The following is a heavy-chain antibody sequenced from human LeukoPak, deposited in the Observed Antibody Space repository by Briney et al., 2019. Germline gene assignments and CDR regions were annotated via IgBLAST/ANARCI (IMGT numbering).Heavy chain of an antibody. D-gene: IGHD3-22*01. Sequence: ASVKVSCKASGYTFTSYGISWVRQAPGQGLEWMGWISAYNGNTNYAQKLQGRVTMTTDTSTSTAYMELRSLRSDDTAVYYCARDKVDSSGYHYFDYWGQGTLVTVSS. V-gene: IGHV1-18*01. CDR2: ISAYNGNT. J-gene: IGHJ4*02. CDR3: ARDKVDSSGYHYFDY. CDR1: GYTFTSYG.